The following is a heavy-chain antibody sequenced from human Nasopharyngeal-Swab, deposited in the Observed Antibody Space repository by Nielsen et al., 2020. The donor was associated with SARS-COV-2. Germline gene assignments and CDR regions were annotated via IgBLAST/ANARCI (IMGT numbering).Heavy chain of an antibody. D-gene: IGHD1-1*01. Sequence: GGSLRLSCAASGFTFSSYSMNWVRQAPGKGLEWVSSISSSSSYIYYADSVKGRFTISRDNAKNSLYLQMNGLRAEDTAVYYCASSGTGALFDYWGQGTLVTVSS. V-gene: IGHV3-21*01. CDR3: ASSGTGALFDY. J-gene: IGHJ4*02. CDR1: GFTFSSYS. CDR2: ISSSSSYI.